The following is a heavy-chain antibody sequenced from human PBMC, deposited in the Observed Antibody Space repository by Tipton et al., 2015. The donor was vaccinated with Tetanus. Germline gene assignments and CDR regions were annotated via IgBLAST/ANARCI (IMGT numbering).Heavy chain of an antibody. CDR1: GGSFSSNY. CDR3: ARVRRGATTDLDY. D-gene: IGHD5-12*01. V-gene: IGHV4-59*10. Sequence: TLSLTCAVYGGSFSSNYWSWIRQPAGKGLEWIGRIYTSGSTNYNPSLKSRVTMSLDTSKNQFSLKLSSVTAADTAVYYCARVRRGATTDLDYWGQGTLVTVSS. J-gene: IGHJ4*02. CDR2: IYTSGST.